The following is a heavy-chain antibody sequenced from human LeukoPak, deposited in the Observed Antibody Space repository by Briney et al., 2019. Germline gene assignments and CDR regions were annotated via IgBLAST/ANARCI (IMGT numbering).Heavy chain of an antibody. D-gene: IGHD3-9*01. CDR3: AKDGKPDIFTGYYKGYFDY. V-gene: IGHV3-23*01. Sequence: GSLRLSCAASGFTFSSYAMSWVRQAPGKGLEWVSAISGSGGSTYYADSVKGRSTISRDNSKNTLYLQMDSLRAEDTAVYYCAKDGKPDIFTGYYKGYFDYWGQGTLVTVSS. J-gene: IGHJ4*02. CDR1: GFTFSSYA. CDR2: ISGSGGST.